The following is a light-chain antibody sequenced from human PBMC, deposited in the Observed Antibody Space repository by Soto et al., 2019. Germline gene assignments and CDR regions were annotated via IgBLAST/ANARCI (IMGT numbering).Light chain of an antibody. Sequence: EIVLTQSPGTLSLSPGERATLSCRASQSVSSSYLAWYQQKPGQAPRLLIYCASSRATGIPGRFSGSGSGTDFTLTISRLEPQDFAVYYCQQYGISPPWTFGQGNKVDIK. CDR3: QQYGISPPWT. CDR1: QSVSSSY. CDR2: CAS. V-gene: IGKV3-20*01. J-gene: IGKJ1*01.